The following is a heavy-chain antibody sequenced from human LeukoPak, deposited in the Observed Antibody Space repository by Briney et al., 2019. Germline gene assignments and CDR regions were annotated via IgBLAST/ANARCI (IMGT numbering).Heavy chain of an antibody. J-gene: IGHJ6*02. Sequence: PSETLSLTCTVSGGSISSGGYYWSWIRQHPGKGLEWIGYIYYGGSTYYNPSLKGRVTISVDTSKNQFSLKLSSVTAADTAVYYCAVAAAGTYYYGMDVWGQGTTVTVSS. D-gene: IGHD6-13*01. CDR2: IYYGGST. CDR3: AVAAAGTYYYGMDV. V-gene: IGHV4-31*03. CDR1: GGSISSGGYY.